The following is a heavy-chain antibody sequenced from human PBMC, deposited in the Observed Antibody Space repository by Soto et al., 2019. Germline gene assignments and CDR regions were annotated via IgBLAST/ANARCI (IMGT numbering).Heavy chain of an antibody. D-gene: IGHD2-21*02. Sequence: AGGSLRLSCAGSGFTFRNSEMFWVRQAPGKGLAWVSKINYSGSNIYYSKSVKGRFTSSRDNAKNSLYLQMNSLTDEDTAIYFCASEALCGADCYFFEYWGPGTLVTVSS. J-gene: IGHJ4*02. CDR1: GFTFRNSE. V-gene: IGHV3-48*03. CDR2: INYSGSNI. CDR3: ASEALCGADCYFFEY.